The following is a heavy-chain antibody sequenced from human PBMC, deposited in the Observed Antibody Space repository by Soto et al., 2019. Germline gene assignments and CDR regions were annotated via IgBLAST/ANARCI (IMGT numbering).Heavy chain of an antibody. V-gene: IGHV3-23*01. J-gene: IGHJ5*02. Sequence: HPGGSLRLSCAASGFTFSSYAMSWVRQAAGRGLEWVSAISGSGGSSYYADSVKGRFTISRDNSKNTLYLQMNSLRAEDTAVYYCARDCGMTIFGVVIHWFDPWGQGTLVTVSS. D-gene: IGHD3-3*01. CDR3: ARDCGMTIFGVVIHWFDP. CDR1: GFTFSSYA. CDR2: ISGSGGSS.